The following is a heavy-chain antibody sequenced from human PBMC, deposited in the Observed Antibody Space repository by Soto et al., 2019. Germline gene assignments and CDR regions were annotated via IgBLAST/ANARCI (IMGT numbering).Heavy chain of an antibody. J-gene: IGHJ3*02. Sequence: EVQLVESGGGLVKPGGSLRLSCAASGFTFSNAWMSWVRQAPGKGLEWVGRIKSKTDGGTTDYAAPVKGRFTISRDDSKNTLYLQMNSLKTEDTAVYYCTTDIYCSSTSCFGAFDIWGQGTTVTVSS. V-gene: IGHV3-15*01. D-gene: IGHD2-2*01. CDR2: IKSKTDGGTT. CDR3: TTDIYCSSTSCFGAFDI. CDR1: GFTFSNAW.